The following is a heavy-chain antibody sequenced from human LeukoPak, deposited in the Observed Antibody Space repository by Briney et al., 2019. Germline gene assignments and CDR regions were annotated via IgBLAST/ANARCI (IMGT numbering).Heavy chain of an antibody. V-gene: IGHV3-30-3*02. CDR2: ISYDGNTK. CDR3: AKTGYCSGGSCSPDAFDI. J-gene: IGHJ3*02. Sequence: PGGSLRLSCAASGFTFSSYSIHGVRQGPGKGLEWVAVISYDGNTKYYADSVKGRFTISRDNSKNTLYLQMNSLRAEDTAVYYCAKTGYCSGGSCSPDAFDIWGQGTMVTVSS. CDR1: GFTFSSYS. D-gene: IGHD2-15*01.